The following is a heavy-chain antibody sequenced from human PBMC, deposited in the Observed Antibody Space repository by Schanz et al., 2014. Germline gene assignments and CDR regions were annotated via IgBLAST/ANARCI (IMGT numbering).Heavy chain of an antibody. CDR3: ARHGGYYDVLNSFDI. Sequence: QLQLQASGPGLVKPSETLSLTCTVSGGSISSGESYWGWIRQSPEEGLQYIGSVYFSGTTAYSPSLKGRVTISVDTSKTQFSLMLTSVTAADTAVYFCARHGGYYDVLNSFDIWGQGTLVTVSS. CDR2: VYFSGTT. CDR1: GGSISSGESY. D-gene: IGHD3-16*01. J-gene: IGHJ5*02. V-gene: IGHV4-39*01.